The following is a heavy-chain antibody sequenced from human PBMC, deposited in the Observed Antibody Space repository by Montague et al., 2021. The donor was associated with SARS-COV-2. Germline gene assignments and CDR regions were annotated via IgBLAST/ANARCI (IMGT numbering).Heavy chain of an antibody. V-gene: IGHV4-39*01. CDR1: GGSISSSSYY. J-gene: IGHJ6*02. CDR3: ATLGNNYYDSSGYGDV. CDR2: IYYSGGT. D-gene: IGHD3-22*01. Sequence: SETLSLTCTVSGGSISSSSYYWGWIRQPPGKGLEWIGSIYYSGGTYYNPSLKSRVTISVDTSKNQFSLKLSSVTAADTAVYYCATLGNNYYDSSGYGDVWGQGTTVTVSS.